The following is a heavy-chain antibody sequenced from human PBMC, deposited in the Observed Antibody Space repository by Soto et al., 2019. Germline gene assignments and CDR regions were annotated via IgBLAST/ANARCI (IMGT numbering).Heavy chain of an antibody. Sequence: QAQLVQSGAEVKEPGASVKVSCKVSGYTLNNYGLTWVRQAPGEGLEWMGWISANNGNRKYAQKFQGRVTMTTDTSTGTVYMALRSLRSDDTAVYYCATTPKYGHGYFDYWGQGTLVTVSS. CDR3: ATTPKYGHGYFDY. CDR2: ISANNGNR. V-gene: IGHV1-18*04. CDR1: GYTLNNYG. D-gene: IGHD1-1*01. J-gene: IGHJ4*02.